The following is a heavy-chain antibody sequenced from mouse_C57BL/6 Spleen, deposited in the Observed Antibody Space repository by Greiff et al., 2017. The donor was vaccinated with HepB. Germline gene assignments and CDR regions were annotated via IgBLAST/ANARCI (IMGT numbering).Heavy chain of an antibody. J-gene: IGHJ2*01. Sequence: QVQLKESGPELVKPGASVKISCKASGYAFSSSWMNWVKQRPGKGLEWIGRIYPGDGDTNYNGKFKGKATLTADKSSSTAYMQLSSLTSEDSAVYFCASEDDYDGEDYWGQGTTLTVSS. D-gene: IGHD2-4*01. CDR2: IYPGDGDT. CDR1: GYAFSSSW. CDR3: ASEDDYDGEDY. V-gene: IGHV1-82*01.